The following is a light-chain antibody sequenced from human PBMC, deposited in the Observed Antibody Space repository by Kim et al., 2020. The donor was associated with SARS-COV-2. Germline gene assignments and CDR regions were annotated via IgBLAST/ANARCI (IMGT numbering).Light chain of an antibody. CDR3: SSYASSNPRV. Sequence: QPVTISCTGTRGDVSAYNYVSWYRQHPCRAPKLMIYAVSTRPSGVSNRFSGSKSSNTASLTISGLRGENGADYYCSSYASSNPRVFGTGTKVTVL. J-gene: IGLJ1*01. CDR2: AVS. CDR1: RGDVSAYNY. V-gene: IGLV2-14*01.